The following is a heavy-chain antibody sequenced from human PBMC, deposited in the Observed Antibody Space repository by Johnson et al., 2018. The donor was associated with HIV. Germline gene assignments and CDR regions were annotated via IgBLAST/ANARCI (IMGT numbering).Heavy chain of an antibody. CDR3: ARDRGGSWAFDI. V-gene: IGHV3-30*02. D-gene: IGHD1-26*01. Sequence: QVQLVESGGGVVQPGGSLRLSCAASGFTFSSYAMHWVRQAPGKGLEWVAFIRFDGSNKYYVDSVKGRFTISRDNAKNSMYLQMNSLRAEDTAVYYCARDRGGSWAFDIWGQGTMVTVSS. CDR2: IRFDGSNK. CDR1: GFTFSSYA. J-gene: IGHJ3*02.